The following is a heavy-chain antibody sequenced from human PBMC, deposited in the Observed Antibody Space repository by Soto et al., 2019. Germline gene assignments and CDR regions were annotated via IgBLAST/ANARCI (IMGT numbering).Heavy chain of an antibody. D-gene: IGHD3-22*01. CDR2: INHRGSS. Sequence: PSETLSLTCAVSGGSLSGYYWSWIRQSPGKGLEWIGEINHRGSSDYNPFLKSRVTISIDASKNQFSLELSSVTASDTAMFYCARFLPYESPHGYILDYWGQGTLVTSPQ. CDR1: GGSLSGYY. CDR3: ARFLPYESPHGYILDY. J-gene: IGHJ4*02. V-gene: IGHV4-34*01.